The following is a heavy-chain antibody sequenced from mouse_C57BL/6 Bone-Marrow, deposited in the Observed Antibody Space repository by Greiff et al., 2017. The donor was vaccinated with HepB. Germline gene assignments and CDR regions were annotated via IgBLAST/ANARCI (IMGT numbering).Heavy chain of an antibody. CDR1: GYAFTNYL. Sequence: QVQLQQSGAELVRPGTSVKVSCKASGYAFTNYLIEWVKQRPGQGLEWIGVINPGSGGTNYNEKFKGKATLTADKSSSTAYMQLSSLTSEDSAVYFCAGSEDYYAMDYWGQGTSVTVSS. CDR3: AGSEDYYAMDY. J-gene: IGHJ4*01. V-gene: IGHV1-54*01. CDR2: INPGSGGT.